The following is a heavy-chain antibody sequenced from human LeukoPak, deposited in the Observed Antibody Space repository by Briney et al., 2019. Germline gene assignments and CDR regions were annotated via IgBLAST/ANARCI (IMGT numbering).Heavy chain of an antibody. Sequence: PGGSLRLSCEDSGFTFRSYEMNWVRQAPGKGLEWVSYISSSGSTIYYADSVKGRFTISRDNAKNSLYLQMNSLRAEDTAVYYCAGGNKYYYYYYMDVWGKGTTVTISS. J-gene: IGHJ6*03. CDR2: ISSSGSTI. V-gene: IGHV3-48*03. CDR3: AGGNKYYYYYYMDV. CDR1: GFTFRSYE.